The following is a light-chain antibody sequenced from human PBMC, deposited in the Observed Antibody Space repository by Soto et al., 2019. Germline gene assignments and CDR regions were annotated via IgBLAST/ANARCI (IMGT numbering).Light chain of an antibody. J-gene: IGLJ1*01. V-gene: IGLV2-14*01. CDR2: DVS. Sequence: LTQPASVSGSPGQSITISCTGTSSDVGGYNYVSWYQQHPGKAPKLMIYDVSNRPSGVSNRFSGSKSGNTASLTISGLQAEDEADYYCSSYTSSSTLAYVFGTGTKVTVL. CDR3: SSYTSSSTLAYV. CDR1: SSDVGGYNY.